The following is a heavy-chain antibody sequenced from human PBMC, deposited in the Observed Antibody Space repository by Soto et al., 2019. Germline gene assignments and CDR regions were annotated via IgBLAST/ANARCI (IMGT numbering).Heavy chain of an antibody. Sequence: QVQLVQSGAEVKKPGASLKVSYKASGYTFTSYGISWVRQAPGQGLEWMGWISAYNGNTNYAQKLQGRVTMTTDTSTSTAYMELRSLRSDDTAVYYCARDVDCSSTSCHPMGLWFDPWGQGTLVTVSS. CDR3: ARDVDCSSTSCHPMGLWFDP. D-gene: IGHD2-2*01. CDR1: GYTFTSYG. V-gene: IGHV1-18*01. CDR2: ISAYNGNT. J-gene: IGHJ5*02.